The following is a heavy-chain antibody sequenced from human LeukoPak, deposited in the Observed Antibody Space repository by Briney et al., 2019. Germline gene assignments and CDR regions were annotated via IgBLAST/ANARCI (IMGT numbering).Heavy chain of an antibody. J-gene: IGHJ2*01. Sequence: GGSLRLSCAASGFTFTSYGTSCVRQAPGEGLEWVSAISGSGGSTYYADSVKGRFTISRDNSKNTLYLQMNSLRAEDTAVYYCARDLFSERNDLWGRGTLVTVSS. D-gene: IGHD1-1*01. CDR2: ISGSGGST. V-gene: IGHV3-23*01. CDR1: GFTFTSYG. CDR3: ARDLFSERNDL.